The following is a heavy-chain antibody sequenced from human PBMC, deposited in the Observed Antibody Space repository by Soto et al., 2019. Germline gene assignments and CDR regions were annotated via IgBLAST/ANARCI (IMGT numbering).Heavy chain of an antibody. D-gene: IGHD6-13*01. CDR3: ARGLSIAAAGDNWFDP. Sequence: QVQLVQSGAEVKKPGASVKVSCKASGYTFTGYYMHWVRQAPGQGLEWMGWINPNSGGTNYAQKFQGWVTMTRDTSISTAYMELSRLTSDDTAVYYCARGLSIAAAGDNWFDPWGQGTLVTVSS. V-gene: IGHV1-2*04. CDR2: INPNSGGT. J-gene: IGHJ5*02. CDR1: GYTFTGYY.